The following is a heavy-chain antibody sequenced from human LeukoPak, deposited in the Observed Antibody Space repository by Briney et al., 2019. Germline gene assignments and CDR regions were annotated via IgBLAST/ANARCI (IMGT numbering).Heavy chain of an antibody. CDR3: AKEDSGYGTSFDY. V-gene: IGHV3-11*01. J-gene: IGHJ4*02. CDR2: ISSSGSTI. CDR1: GFTFSDYY. Sequence: GGSLRLSCAASGFTFSDYYMSWIRQAPGKGLEWVSYISSSGSTIYYADSVKGRFTMSRDNSKNTLFLQMNSLRAEDTAVYYCAKEDSGYGTSFDYWGQGTLVTVSS. D-gene: IGHD3-22*01.